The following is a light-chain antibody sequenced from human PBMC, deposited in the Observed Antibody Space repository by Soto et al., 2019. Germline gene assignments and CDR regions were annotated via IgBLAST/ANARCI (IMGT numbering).Light chain of an antibody. CDR2: DAS. Sequence: EVVLTQSPATLSLSPGERATLSCRASQSVRYLAWYQQKPGQAPRLLMYDASNRATGIPARFSGSGSGTDFTLTISSLVPEDFAVYYCKQRTNPPWTFGQGTKVEIK. V-gene: IGKV3-11*01. CDR3: KQRTNPPWT. CDR1: QSVRY. J-gene: IGKJ1*01.